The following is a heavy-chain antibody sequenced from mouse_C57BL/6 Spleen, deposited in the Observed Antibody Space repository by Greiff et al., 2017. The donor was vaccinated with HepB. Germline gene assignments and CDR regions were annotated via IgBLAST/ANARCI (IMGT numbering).Heavy chain of an antibody. D-gene: IGHD2-10*01. V-gene: IGHV5-17*01. J-gene: IGHJ4*01. CDR1: GFTFSDYG. CDR3: ARGGTLLFYAMDY. CDR2: ISSGSSTI. Sequence: DVQLVESGGGLVKPGGSLKLSCAASGFTFSDYGMHWVRQAPEKGLEWVAYISSGSSTIYYADTVKGRFTISRDNAKNTLFLQMTSLRSEDTAMYYGARGGTLLFYAMDYWGQGTSVTVSS.